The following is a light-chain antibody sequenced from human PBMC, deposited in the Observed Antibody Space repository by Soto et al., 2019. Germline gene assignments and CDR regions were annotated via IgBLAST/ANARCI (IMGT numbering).Light chain of an antibody. V-gene: IGLV2-11*01. CDR3: CSYAGNYTHV. CDR2: DVS. J-gene: IGLJ1*01. Sequence: QSALTQPRSVSGSPGQSVTISCTGTSSDVGGYNYVSWYQQHPGKAPKLMIYDVSKRPSGVPDRFSGAKSGNTASLTISGILAEDEADYYCCSYAGNYTHVFGTGTKLTVL. CDR1: SSDVGGYNY.